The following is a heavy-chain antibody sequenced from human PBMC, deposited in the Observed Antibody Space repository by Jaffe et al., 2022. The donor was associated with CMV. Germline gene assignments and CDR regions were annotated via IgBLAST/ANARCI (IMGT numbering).Heavy chain of an antibody. J-gene: IGHJ4*02. D-gene: IGHD5-18*01. V-gene: IGHV3-48*03. CDR2: ISSSGSTI. CDR1: GFTFSSYE. Sequence: EVQLVESGGGLVQPGGSLRLSCAASGFTFSSYEMNWVRQAPGKGLEWVSYISSSGSTIYYADSVKGRFTISRDNAKNSLYLQMNSLRAEDTAVYYCARWGYSYGSYTSYYFDYWGQGTLVTVSS. CDR3: ARWGYSYGSYTSYYFDY.